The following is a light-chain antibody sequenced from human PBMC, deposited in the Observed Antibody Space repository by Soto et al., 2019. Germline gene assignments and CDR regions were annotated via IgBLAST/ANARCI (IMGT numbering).Light chain of an antibody. J-gene: IGKJ2*01. CDR1: QSVSSSY. CDR3: QQYQQWPFYT. Sequence: EIVLTQSPGTLSLSPGERATLSCRASQSVSSSYLAWYQQKPGQAPRLLIYGASSRATGIPDRFSGSGSGTDFTLTISRLEPEDFAVYYCQQYQQWPFYTFGQGTKLEIK. CDR2: GAS. V-gene: IGKV3-20*01.